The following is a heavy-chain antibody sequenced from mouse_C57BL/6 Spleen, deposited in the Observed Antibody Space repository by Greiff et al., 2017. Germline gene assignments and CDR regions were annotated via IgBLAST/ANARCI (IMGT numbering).Heavy chain of an antibody. Sequence: VQLQQPGAELVRPGSSVKLSCKASGYTFTSYWMDWVKQRPGQGLEWIGNIYPSDSETHYNQKFKDKATLTVDKSSSTAYMQLRSLTSEDSAVYYCARSYYYGSSPWYFDVWGTGTTVTVSS. J-gene: IGHJ1*03. CDR2: IYPSDSET. CDR1: GYTFTSYW. CDR3: ARSYYYGSSPWYFDV. D-gene: IGHD1-1*01. V-gene: IGHV1-61*01.